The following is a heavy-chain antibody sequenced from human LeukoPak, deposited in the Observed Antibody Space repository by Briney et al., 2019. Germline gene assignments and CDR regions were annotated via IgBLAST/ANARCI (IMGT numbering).Heavy chain of an antibody. CDR2: IYYSGST. Sequence: SETLSLTCTVSGGSINGYHWTWIRQPPGEGLDWIGYIYYSGSTKYNPSLKSRVTISVDTSKNQFSLKLSSVTAADTAVYYCARRYCYGGSCYSAHDYWGQGTLVTVSS. CDR1: GGSINGYH. D-gene: IGHD2-15*01. V-gene: IGHV4-59*08. CDR3: ARRYCYGGSCYSAHDY. J-gene: IGHJ4*02.